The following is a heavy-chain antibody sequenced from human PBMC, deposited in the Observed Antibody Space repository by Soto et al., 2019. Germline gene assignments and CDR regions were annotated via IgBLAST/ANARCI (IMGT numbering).Heavy chain of an antibody. Sequence: QLQLQESGPGLVKPSETLSLTCTVSGGSISSSSYYWGWIRQPPGKGLEWIGSIYYSGSTYYNPSLQRRATISVDTSKNQFSLKLSSVTAADTAVYYCARAELDSSGWDFGSSDKWVTEYYFAYWGQGTLVTVSS. CDR1: GGSISSSSYY. V-gene: IGHV4-39*01. CDR2: IYYSGST. J-gene: IGHJ4*02. CDR3: ARAELDSSGWDFGSSDKWVTEYYFAY. D-gene: IGHD6-19*01.